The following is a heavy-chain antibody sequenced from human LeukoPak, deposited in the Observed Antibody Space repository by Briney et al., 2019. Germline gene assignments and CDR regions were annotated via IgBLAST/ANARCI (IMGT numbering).Heavy chain of an antibody. CDR2: ISYDVGKK. CDR1: GFTFSSYG. Sequence: GGSVRLCCAASGFTFSSYGVHWVRQAPGKGPAWLAVISYDVGKKYYADSVKGRFTISRDNSKNSLYLQMNSLRAEDTAVYYCAKGHLDYVSGSPDAFDIWGQGTMVTVSS. V-gene: IGHV3-30*18. CDR3: AKGHLDYVSGSPDAFDI. J-gene: IGHJ3*02. D-gene: IGHD3-10*01.